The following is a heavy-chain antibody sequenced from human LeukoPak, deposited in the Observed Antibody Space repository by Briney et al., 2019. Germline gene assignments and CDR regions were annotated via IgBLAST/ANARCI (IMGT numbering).Heavy chain of an antibody. CDR1: GFTFSSYA. Sequence: GGSLRLSCAASGFTFSSYAMGWVRLAPGKGLEWVSAISNGGGSTYYADSVRGRFTISRDNSKNTLFLQVNSLRAEDSAVYYCTVSSFSSTWYSWVHWGQGTLVTVS. J-gene: IGHJ4*02. CDR2: ISNGGGST. V-gene: IGHV3-23*01. CDR3: TVSSFSSTWYSWVH. D-gene: IGHD6-13*01.